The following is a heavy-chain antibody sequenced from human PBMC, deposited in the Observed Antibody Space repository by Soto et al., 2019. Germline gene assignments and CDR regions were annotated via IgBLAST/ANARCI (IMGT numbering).Heavy chain of an antibody. CDR2: INDRGSI. V-gene: IGHV4-34*01. CDR1: GGSFSGYY. D-gene: IGHD3-9*01. CDR3: AGESHDILTGPPWVWYFDL. Sequence: QVQLQQWGAGPLRPLETLSLTCGVSGGSFSGYYWAWIRQSPGKGLEWIGEINDRGSIHYNPSLKSRVSISVDTSKNHYSLNLRSVTAADTAVYYCAGESHDILTGPPWVWYFDLWGRGTLVTVSS. J-gene: IGHJ2*01.